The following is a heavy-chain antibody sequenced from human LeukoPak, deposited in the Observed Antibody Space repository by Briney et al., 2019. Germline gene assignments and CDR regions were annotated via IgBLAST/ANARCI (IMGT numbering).Heavy chain of an antibody. CDR1: GGPISSYY. J-gene: IGHJ6*03. V-gene: IGHV4-59*01. Sequence: PSETLSLTCTVSGGPISSYYWSWIRQPPGKGLEWIGYIYYSGSTNYNPSLKSRVTISVDTSKNQFSLKLSSVTAADTAVYYCASFAYYYYYMDVWGKGTTVTVSS. CDR2: IYYSGST. CDR3: ASFAYYYYYMDV.